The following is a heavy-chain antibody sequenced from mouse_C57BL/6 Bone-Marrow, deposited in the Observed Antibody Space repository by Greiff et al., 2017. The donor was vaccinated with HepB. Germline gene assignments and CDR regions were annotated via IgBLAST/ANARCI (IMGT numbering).Heavy chain of an antibody. CDR3: ARGMVTRKVWFAY. D-gene: IGHD2-2*01. CDR1: GYTFTSYG. Sequence: QVQLQQSGAELARPGASVKLSCKASGYTFTSYGISWVKQRTGQGLEWIGEIYPRSGNTYYNEKFKGKATLTADKSSSTAYMGLRSLTSEDSAVYCGARGMVTRKVWFAYWGQGTLVTVSA. CDR2: IYPRSGNT. J-gene: IGHJ3*01. V-gene: IGHV1-81*01.